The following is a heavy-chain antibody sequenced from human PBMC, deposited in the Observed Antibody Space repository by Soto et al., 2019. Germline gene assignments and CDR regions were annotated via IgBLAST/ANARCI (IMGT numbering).Heavy chain of an antibody. CDR1: GYTFTGYY. Sequence: ASVKVSCKASGYTFTGYYMNWVRQAPGQGLEWMGWINPNSGGTNYAQKFQGWVTMTRDTSISTAYMELSRLRSDDTAVYCRAILTGYYAPDAFDIWGQGTMVTVSS. D-gene: IGHD3-9*01. V-gene: IGHV1-2*04. CDR2: INPNSGGT. J-gene: IGHJ3*02. CDR3: AILTGYYAPDAFDI.